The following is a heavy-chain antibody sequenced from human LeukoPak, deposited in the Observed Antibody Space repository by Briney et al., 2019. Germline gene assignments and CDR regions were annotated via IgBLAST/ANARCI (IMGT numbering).Heavy chain of an antibody. CDR3: ARDTGNYGGDWFDP. CDR1: GGSISGYC. D-gene: IGHD1-7*01. CDR2: ISYTGNT. J-gene: IGHJ5*02. V-gene: IGHV4-59*01. Sequence: PSETLSLTCSVSGGSISGYCWTWIRQPPGKGLEWIGHISYTGNTKYNPSLKGRVTISVDPSKTQLSLNLSSVTAPDTPLYYYARDTGNYGGDWFDPWGQGTLVTVSS.